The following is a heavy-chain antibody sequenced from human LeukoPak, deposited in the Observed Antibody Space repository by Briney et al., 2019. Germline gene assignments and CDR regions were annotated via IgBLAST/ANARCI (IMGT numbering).Heavy chain of an antibody. Sequence: GGSLRLSCAASGFSFSNYAMHWVRQAPGKGLEWVAVISYDGNNKYYADSVKGRFTISRDNSKNTLYLQMNSLRAEDTAVYYCARETPTCSSTSCYTSAMLGTFDYWGQGTLVTVSS. V-gene: IGHV3-30-3*01. CDR1: GFSFSNYA. CDR2: ISYDGNNK. D-gene: IGHD2-2*02. J-gene: IGHJ4*02. CDR3: ARETPTCSSTSCYTSAMLGTFDY.